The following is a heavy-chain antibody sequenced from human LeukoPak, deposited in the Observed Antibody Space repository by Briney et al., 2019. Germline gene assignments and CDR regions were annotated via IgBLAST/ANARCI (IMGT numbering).Heavy chain of an antibody. Sequence: SETLSLTCTVSGGSITNSDYFWGWIRQPPGKGLEWIGNVDYSGRTHYNPFLMRPVTIYADTSKNQFSLKLRSVTAADTAVYYCASLDASSAHFSGSFPDSWGQGTLVAVSS. J-gene: IGHJ4*02. CDR1: GGSITNSDYF. V-gene: IGHV4-39*01. D-gene: IGHD3-10*01. CDR2: VDYSGRT. CDR3: ASLDASSAHFSGSFPDS.